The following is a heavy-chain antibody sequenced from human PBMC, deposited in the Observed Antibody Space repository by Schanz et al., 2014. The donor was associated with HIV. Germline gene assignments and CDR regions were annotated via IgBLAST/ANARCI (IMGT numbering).Heavy chain of an antibody. CDR3: AKDRNYYDSKYRGKGNYYYYYGMDV. CDR2: ISYDGRNK. V-gene: IGHV3-30*18. Sequence: QVQLAESGGGVVQPGRSLRLSCVASGFTFNNYGMHWVRQAPGKGLEWLAVISYDGRNKYFADSVKGRFTISRDNSKNTVYLQAKSLRPEDTAVYYCAKDRNYYDSKYRGKGNYYYYYGMDVWGQGTTVTVSS. J-gene: IGHJ6*02. D-gene: IGHD3-22*01. CDR1: GFTFNNYG.